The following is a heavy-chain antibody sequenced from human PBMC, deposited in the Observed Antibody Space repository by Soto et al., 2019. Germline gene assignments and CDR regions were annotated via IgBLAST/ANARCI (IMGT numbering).Heavy chain of an antibody. CDR1: GFTFSRYG. Sequence: FPRLSCAASGFTFSRYGMHWVRQAPGKGLEWVAVIWYDGSNKYYADSVKGRFTISRDNSKNTLYLQMSSLRAEDTAVYYCAMGNDSSGYYYWRSGVDYWGQGTLVTVSS. V-gene: IGHV3-33*01. CDR2: IWYDGSNK. D-gene: IGHD3-22*01. J-gene: IGHJ4*02. CDR3: AMGNDSSGYYYWRSGVDY.